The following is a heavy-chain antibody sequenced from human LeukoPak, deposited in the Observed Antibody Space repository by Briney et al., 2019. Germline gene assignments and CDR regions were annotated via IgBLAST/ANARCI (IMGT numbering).Heavy chain of an antibody. CDR2: IYYSGST. CDR1: GGSISSGDYY. V-gene: IGHV4-30-4*01. CDR3: ARRSGWYGIDY. D-gene: IGHD6-19*01. Sequence: SETLSFTCTVSGGSISSGDYYWSWIRQPPGKGQEWIGYIYYSGSTYYNPSLKSRVTISVDTSKSQFSLKLSSVTAADTAVYYCARRSGWYGIDYWGQGTLVTVSS. J-gene: IGHJ4*02.